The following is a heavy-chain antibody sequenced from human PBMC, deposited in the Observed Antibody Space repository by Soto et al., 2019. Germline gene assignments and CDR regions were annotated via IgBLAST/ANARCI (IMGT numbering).Heavy chain of an antibody. D-gene: IGHD2-2*01. CDR2: IYYSGST. CDR1: GGSISSGDYY. V-gene: IGHV4-30-4*01. J-gene: IGHJ3*02. CDR3: AREIKETTSVGAFDI. Sequence: QVQLQESGPGLVKPSQTLSLTCTVSGGSISSGDYYWSWIRQPPGKGLEWIGYIYYSGSTYYNPSLKRRVTISVDTSKNQFSLKLSSVTAADTAVYYCAREIKETTSVGAFDIWGQGTMVTVSS.